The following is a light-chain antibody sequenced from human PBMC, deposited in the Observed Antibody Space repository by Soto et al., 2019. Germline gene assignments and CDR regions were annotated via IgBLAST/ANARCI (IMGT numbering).Light chain of an antibody. Sequence: QAVVTQEPSLTVSPGGTVTLTCGSSTGAVTSSHYPYWLQQKPGQAPRTLIYDTDNKHSWTPARFSGSLLGDKAALTLSGAQPEDEADYYCLLSYHGARYVLFGGGPTLTVL. CDR2: DTD. CDR3: LLSYHGARYVL. V-gene: IGLV7-46*01. CDR1: TGAVTSSHY. J-gene: IGLJ2*01.